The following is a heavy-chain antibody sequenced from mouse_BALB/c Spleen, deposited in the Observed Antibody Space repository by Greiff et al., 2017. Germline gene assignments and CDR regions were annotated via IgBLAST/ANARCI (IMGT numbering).Heavy chain of an antibody. J-gene: IGHJ4*01. CDR1: GFSLTSYG. V-gene: IGHV2-6-2*01. Sequence: QVQLKESGPDLVAPSQSLSITCTVSGFSLTSYGVHWVRQPPGKGLEWLVVIWSDGSTTYNSALKSRLSISKDNSKSQVFLKMNSLQTDDTAMYYCARQYDYGGYAMDYWGQGTSVTVSS. CDR2: IWSDGST. D-gene: IGHD2-4*01. CDR3: ARQYDYGGYAMDY.